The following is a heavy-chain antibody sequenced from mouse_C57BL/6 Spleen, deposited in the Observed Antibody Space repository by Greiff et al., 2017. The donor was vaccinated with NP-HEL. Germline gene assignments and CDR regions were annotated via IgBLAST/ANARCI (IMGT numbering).Heavy chain of an antibody. V-gene: IGHV1-81*01. CDR3: ARHDQNAMDY. J-gene: IGHJ4*01. Sequence: VQLQESGAELARPGASVKLSCKASGYTFTSYGISWVKQRTGQGLEWIGEIYPRSGNTYYNEKFKGKATLTADKSSSTAYMELRSLTSEDSAVYFCARHDQNAMDYWGQGTSVTVSS. D-gene: IGHD2-12*01. CDR1: GYTFTSYG. CDR2: IYPRSGNT.